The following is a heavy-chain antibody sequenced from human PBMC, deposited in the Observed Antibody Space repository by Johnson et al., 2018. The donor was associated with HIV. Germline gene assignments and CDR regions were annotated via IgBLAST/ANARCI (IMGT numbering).Heavy chain of an antibody. V-gene: IGHV3-30-3*01. J-gene: IGHJ3*02. CDR1: GFTFSSYA. Sequence: QVQLVESGGGVVQPGRSLRLSCAASGFTFSSYAMHWVRQAPGKGLEWVAVISYDGSNKYYADSVKGRFTISRDNSKNTLYLQMNSLRAEDTAVYYCARDPVFDIWGQGTMVTVSS. CDR2: ISYDGSNK. CDR3: ARDPVFDI.